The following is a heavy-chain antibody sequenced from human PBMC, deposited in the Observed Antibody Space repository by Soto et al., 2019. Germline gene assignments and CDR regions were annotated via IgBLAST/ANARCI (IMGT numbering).Heavy chain of an antibody. CDR1: GGSISNYC. J-gene: IGHJ4*02. CDR2: IYYSGST. D-gene: IGHD4-17*01. Sequence: SETLPLTCTVSGGSISNYCWGWIRQPPGKGLEGIGYIYYSGSTNYNPSLKSRVTISVDTSKNQFSLKLSSVTAADTAVYYCARRYGDYFDYWGQGTLVTVSS. CDR3: ARRYGDYFDY. V-gene: IGHV4-59*01.